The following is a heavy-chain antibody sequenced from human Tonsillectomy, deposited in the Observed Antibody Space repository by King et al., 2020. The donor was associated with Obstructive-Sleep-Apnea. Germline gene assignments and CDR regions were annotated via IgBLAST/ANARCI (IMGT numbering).Heavy chain of an antibody. CDR3: EKAGIEYQFLPHNLDY. Sequence: QLVQSGGVVVQPGGSLRLSCAASGFTFNDYTMHWVRQAPGKGLEWVSLISWDGGSTYYADSVKGRFTISRDNSKNSLYLQMNSLRTEDTALYYCEKAGIEYQFLPHNLDYWGRGPLVTVS. V-gene: IGHV3-43*01. D-gene: IGHD2-2*01. CDR1: GFTFNDYT. CDR2: ISWDGGST. J-gene: IGHJ4*02.